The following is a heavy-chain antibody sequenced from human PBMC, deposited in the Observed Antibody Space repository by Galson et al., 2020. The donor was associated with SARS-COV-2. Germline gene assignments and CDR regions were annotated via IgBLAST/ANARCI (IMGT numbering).Heavy chain of an antibody. CDR3: ARGDYSSSHFPYYYMDV. CDR1: GGYIASYY. V-gene: IGHV4-59*01. CDR2: IYYTGST. J-gene: IGHJ6*03. Sequence: SATLSLTCTVSGGYIASYYGSWIRQPPGKGLEWIGYIYYTGSTKYNPSLRSRVTMSVDASTNQFFLKLNSVTAADTAVYYCARGDYSSSHFPYYYMDVWGKGTTVTVSS. D-gene: IGHD6-13*01.